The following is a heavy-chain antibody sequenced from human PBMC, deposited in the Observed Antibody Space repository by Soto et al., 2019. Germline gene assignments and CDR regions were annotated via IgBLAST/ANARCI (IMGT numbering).Heavy chain of an antibody. V-gene: IGHV3-23*01. D-gene: IGHD3-10*01. J-gene: IGHJ6*02. Sequence: EVQLLESGGGLVQPGGSLRLSCAASEFTFSNYDMSWVRQAPGKGLEWVSAVSESGRSTYYADSVKGRFTISRDNSKNTLYLQMNSLRAEDTAVYFCAKDRRGVLDVWGQGTTVTVSS. CDR3: AKDRRGVLDV. CDR2: VSESGRST. CDR1: EFTFSNYD.